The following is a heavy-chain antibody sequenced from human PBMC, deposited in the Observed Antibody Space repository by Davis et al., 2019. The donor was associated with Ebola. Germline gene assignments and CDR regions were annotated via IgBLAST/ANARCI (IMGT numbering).Heavy chain of an antibody. J-gene: IGHJ4*02. CDR2: IYYSGST. Sequence: MPGGSLRLSCTVSGGSISSYYWSWIRQPPGKGLEWIGYIYYSGSTNYNPSLKSRVTISVDTSKNQFSLKLSSVTAADTAVYYCASGYYDSSGYTFDYWGQGTLVTVSS. V-gene: IGHV4-59*08. CDR1: GGSISSYY. D-gene: IGHD3-22*01. CDR3: ASGYYDSSGYTFDY.